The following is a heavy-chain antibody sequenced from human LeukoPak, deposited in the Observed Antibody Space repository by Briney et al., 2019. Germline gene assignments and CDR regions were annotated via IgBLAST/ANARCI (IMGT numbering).Heavy chain of an antibody. Sequence: GRSLRLSCAASGFTFSSYAMHWVRQAPGKGLEWVAVISYDGSNKYYADSVKGRFTISRDNAKNSLYLQMNSLRAEDTAVYYCARDSDLTTGLFDYWGQGTLVTVSS. CDR3: ARDSDLTTGLFDY. V-gene: IGHV3-30-3*01. D-gene: IGHD4-17*01. J-gene: IGHJ4*02. CDR2: ISYDGSNK. CDR1: GFTFSSYA.